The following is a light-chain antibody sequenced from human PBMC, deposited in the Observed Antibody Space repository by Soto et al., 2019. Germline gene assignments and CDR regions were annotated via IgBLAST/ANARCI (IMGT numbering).Light chain of an antibody. CDR1: SSDVGGYNY. CDR2: EVS. J-gene: IGLJ2*01. Sequence: QSALTQPASVSGSPGQSITISCTGTSSDVGGYNYVSWYQHHPGKAPKLLIYEVSNRPSGVSNRFSGSKSGNTASLTISGLHAEDAAYYYCNSYTSSTTLVFGGGTKVTVL. CDR3: NSYTSSTTLV. V-gene: IGLV2-14*01.